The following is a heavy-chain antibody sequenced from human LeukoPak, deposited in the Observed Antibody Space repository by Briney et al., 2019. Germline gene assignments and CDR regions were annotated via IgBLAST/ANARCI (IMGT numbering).Heavy chain of an antibody. CDR1: GFTFSSYA. J-gene: IGHJ4*02. Sequence: GGSLRLSCAASGFTFSSYAMSWVRHATGKGLEWVAAISGSGGSTYYADSVTGRLTISRDNSKNTLYLQMNSLRAEDTAVYFCLKRRYYGGYECDFWGQGTRVSVSS. CDR3: LKRRYYGGYECDF. D-gene: IGHD4-17*01. V-gene: IGHV3-23*01. CDR2: ISGSGGST.